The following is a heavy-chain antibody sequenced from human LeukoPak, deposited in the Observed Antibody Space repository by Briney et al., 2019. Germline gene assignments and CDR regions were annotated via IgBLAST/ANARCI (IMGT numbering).Heavy chain of an antibody. D-gene: IGHD5-18*01. Sequence: GGSLRLSCAASGFTFSTYAMLWVRQAPGKGLEWVAFIRFDGSNYYYGDSVKGRFTISRDNSKNTLYLQMNSLRNGDTAVYFCAKDLSGGYHSYYFDFWGQGTPVTVSS. V-gene: IGHV3-30*02. CDR2: IRFDGSNY. CDR3: AKDLSGGYHSYYFDF. CDR1: GFTFSTYA. J-gene: IGHJ4*02.